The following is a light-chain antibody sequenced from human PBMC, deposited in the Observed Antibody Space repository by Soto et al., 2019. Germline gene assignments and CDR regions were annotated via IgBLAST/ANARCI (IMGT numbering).Light chain of an antibody. Sequence: EIVLTQSPGTLSLSPGARATLSCRASPSVSSSYLARYQQKPGQAPRLLIYGASSRATGIPDRFSGSGSGTDFTLTISRLEPEDFAVYYYQQYGSSPYTFGQGTKLEIK. CDR2: GAS. CDR1: PSVSSSY. CDR3: QQYGSSPYT. J-gene: IGKJ2*01. V-gene: IGKV3-20*01.